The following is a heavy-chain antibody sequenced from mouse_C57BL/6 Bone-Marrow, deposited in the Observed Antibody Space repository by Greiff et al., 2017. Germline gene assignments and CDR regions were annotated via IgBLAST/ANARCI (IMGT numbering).Heavy chain of an antibody. V-gene: IGHV1-81*01. J-gene: IGHJ2*01. CDR3: ARERDYYGSSYDFDY. D-gene: IGHD1-1*01. Sequence: VQLQQSGAELARPGASVKLSCKASGYTFTSYGICWVKQTPGQGLEWIGAIYPRSGNTSYNAKFKGKATLTADKSSSTAYMELRSLTSEDSAVXFCARERDYYGSSYDFDYWGQGTTLTVSS. CDR2: IYPRSGNT. CDR1: GYTFTSYG.